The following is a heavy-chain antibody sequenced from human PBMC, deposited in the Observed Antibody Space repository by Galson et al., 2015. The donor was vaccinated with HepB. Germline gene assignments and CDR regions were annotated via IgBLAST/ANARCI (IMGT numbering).Heavy chain of an antibody. CDR3: ARGGGLLTGYRGMDV. V-gene: IGHV3-33*05. Sequence: SLRLSCAASGISLIKHTIYWVRQAPGKGLEWVAVISYDESNKLYADSVKGRSTISRDISKNTLYLQMNSLRVEDTALYFCARGGGLLTGYRGMDVWGQGTTVTVSS. CDR2: ISYDESNK. D-gene: IGHD3-9*01. J-gene: IGHJ6*02. CDR1: GISLIKHT.